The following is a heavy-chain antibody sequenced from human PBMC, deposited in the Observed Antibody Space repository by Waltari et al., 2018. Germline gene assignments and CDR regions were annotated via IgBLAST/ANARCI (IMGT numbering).Heavy chain of an antibody. CDR3: ATYQLLHNYNSYYMDV. CDR1: EYTFTGSY. CDR2: INPSFGNT. V-gene: IGHV1-2*02. J-gene: IGHJ6*03. D-gene: IGHD2-2*01. Sequence: QVQLVQSGAEVKKPGASVKVSCKASEYTFTGSYLNWVRQAPGQGLEWMGWINPSFGNTKYAEKFQGRVTMTRDTSINTAYMELTRLRSDDTAVYYCATYQLLHNYNSYYMDVWGNGTTVTVSS.